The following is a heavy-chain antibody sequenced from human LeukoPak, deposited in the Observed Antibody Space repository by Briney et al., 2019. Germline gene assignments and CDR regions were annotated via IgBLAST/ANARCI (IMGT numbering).Heavy chain of an antibody. CDR3: ARDYEWSPGDN. V-gene: IGHV1-3*01. CDR1: GYTFTNYA. Sequence: ASVKVSCKASGYTFTNYALHWVRQAPGQSLEWMGWINSGNDNTKYSRNFQGRVTITRDTSASTAYMELSSLRSEDTAVYYCARDYEWSPGDNWGQGTLVTVSS. D-gene: IGHD2-8*01. J-gene: IGHJ4*02. CDR2: INSGNDNT.